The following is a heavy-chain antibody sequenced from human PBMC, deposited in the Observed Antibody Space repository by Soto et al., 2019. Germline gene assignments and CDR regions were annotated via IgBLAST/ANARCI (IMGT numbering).Heavy chain of an antibody. D-gene: IGHD6-19*01. J-gene: IGHJ4*02. Sequence: ASVKVSCKASGFTFPSYAMHWVRQAPGQRLEWMGWINAGNGNTKYSQKFQGRVTITRDTSASTAYMELNSLRVEDTAVYYCARDRLARGIPVAGRIDYWGQGALVTVSS. CDR3: ARDRLARGIPVAGRIDY. CDR2: INAGNGNT. CDR1: GFTFPSYA. V-gene: IGHV1-3*01.